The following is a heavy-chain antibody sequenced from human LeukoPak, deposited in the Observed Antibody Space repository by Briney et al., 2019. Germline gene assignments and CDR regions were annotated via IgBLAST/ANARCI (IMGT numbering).Heavy chain of an antibody. D-gene: IGHD5-12*01. CDR3: AREERGLAIDY. J-gene: IGHJ4*02. V-gene: IGHV3-64*01. CDR2: ISSSGDNT. Sequence: PGGSLRLSCAASGFIFSNYAMHWVRQAPGEELEYVSAISSSGDNTYYANSVKGRFTISRDNSKNTLFLQMGSLRAEDMAVYYCAREERGLAIDYWGQGTLVTVSS. CDR1: GFIFSNYA.